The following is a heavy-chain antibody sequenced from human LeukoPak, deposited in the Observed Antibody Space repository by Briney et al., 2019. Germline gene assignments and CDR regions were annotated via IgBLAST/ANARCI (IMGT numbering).Heavy chain of an antibody. J-gene: IGHJ4*02. CDR2: IKQDGSEK. CDR3: ARDGGGGPNFDWLFMVDY. CDR1: GFTFSSFW. V-gene: IGHV3-7*01. D-gene: IGHD3-9*01. Sequence: GGSLRLSCAASGFTFSSFWMTWVRQAPGKGLEWVANIKQDGSEKYYVDSMKGRCTISRDNAKNSLYLQMNSLRAEDTAVYYCARDGGGGPNFDWLFMVDYWGQGTLVTVSS.